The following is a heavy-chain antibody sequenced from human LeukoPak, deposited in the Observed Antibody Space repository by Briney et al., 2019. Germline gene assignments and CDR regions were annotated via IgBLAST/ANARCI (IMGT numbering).Heavy chain of an antibody. Sequence: SGTLSLTCTVSGGSISSSNWWSWVRQPPGKGLEWIGEIYYSGSTKYNPSLKSRVTISVETSKNQFSLKLRSVTAADTAVYYCARVTGYMIEDHFDYWGQGTLVTVSS. V-gene: IGHV4-4*02. CDR2: IYYSGST. J-gene: IGHJ4*02. CDR1: GGSISSSNW. CDR3: ARVTGYMIEDHFDY. D-gene: IGHD3-22*01.